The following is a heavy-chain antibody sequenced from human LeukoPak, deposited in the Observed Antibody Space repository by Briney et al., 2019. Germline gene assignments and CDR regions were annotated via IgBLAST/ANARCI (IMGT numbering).Heavy chain of an antibody. CDR1: GFHFRDYY. CDR2: ISSSGSST. J-gene: IGHJ4*02. D-gene: IGHD6-13*01. V-gene: IGHV3-11*03. CDR3: VKNSGWYCLDY. Sequence: GGSLRLSCAASGFHFRDYYMTWIRRAPGKGLEWLSYISSSGSSTNYAASVKGRFTLSRDNAKNSLFLQLNSLRAEDTAVYYCVKNSGWYCLDYWGQGITVIVSS.